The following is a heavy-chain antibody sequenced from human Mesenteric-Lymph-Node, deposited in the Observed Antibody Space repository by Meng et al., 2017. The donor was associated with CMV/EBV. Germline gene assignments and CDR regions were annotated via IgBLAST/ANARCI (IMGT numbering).Heavy chain of an antibody. CDR2: IKQDGSEK. V-gene: IGHV3-7*03. CDR3: AKDIRIAARGLYNDMDV. D-gene: IGHD6-6*01. Sequence: GGSLRLSCAASGFTFSSYWMSWVRQAPGKGLEWVANIKQDGSEKYYVDSMKGRFTISRDNAKNSLYLQMNSLRAEDTALYYCAKDIRIAARGLYNDMDVWGQGTTVTVSS. CDR1: GFTFSSYW. J-gene: IGHJ6*02.